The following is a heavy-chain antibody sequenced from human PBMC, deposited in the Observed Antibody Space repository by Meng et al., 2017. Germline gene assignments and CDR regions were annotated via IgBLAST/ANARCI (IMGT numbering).Heavy chain of an antibody. J-gene: IGHJ4*02. D-gene: IGHD6-13*01. CDR2: INHSGST. Sequence: QGNVQEGGAGLVKPSETPSLTWAYHGGSFSVYYWRWLRQPPREGLGCIGEINHSGSTNYNPSLNSRVTISVDTYKNQFSLQLSSVTAADTAVYYCARGKNSSSTLTFYNYWGQGTLVTVSS. CDR1: GGSFSVYY. CDR3: ARGKNSSSTLTFYNY. V-gene: IGHV4-34*01.